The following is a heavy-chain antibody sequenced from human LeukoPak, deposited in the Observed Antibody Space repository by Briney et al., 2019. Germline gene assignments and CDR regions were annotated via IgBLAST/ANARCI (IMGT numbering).Heavy chain of an antibody. V-gene: IGHV3-9*01. D-gene: IGHD3-10*01. CDR2: ISWNSGSI. CDR3: AKGARYYGSGSYRRGHYFDF. Sequence: GGSLRLSCAASGFTFDDYAMHWVRQAPGKGLEWVSGISWNSGSIGYADSVKGRFTISRDNAKNSLYLQMNSLRTEDTAVYYCAKGARYYGSGSYRRGHYFDFWGQGALVTVSS. CDR1: GFTFDDYA. J-gene: IGHJ4*02.